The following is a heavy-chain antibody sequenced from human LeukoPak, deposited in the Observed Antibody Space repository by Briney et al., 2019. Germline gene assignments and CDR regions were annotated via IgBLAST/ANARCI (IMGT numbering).Heavy chain of an antibody. CDR2: IYHSGST. CDR3: ARVNYGSATKEDY. D-gene: IGHD3-10*01. J-gene: IGHJ4*02. CDR1: GGSIKSNNW. Sequence: SETLSLTCTVSGGSIKSNNWWSWVRQPPGKGLEWIGEIYHSGSTNYNPSLESRVTVSVDKSKNQFSLDLSSVTAADTAVYYCARVNYGSATKEDYWGQGTLVTVSS. V-gene: IGHV4-4*02.